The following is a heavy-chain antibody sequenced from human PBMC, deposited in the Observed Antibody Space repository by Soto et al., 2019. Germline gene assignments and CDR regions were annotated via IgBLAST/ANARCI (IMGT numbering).Heavy chain of an antibody. CDR3: ARDAHSSSWYPEYYFDY. V-gene: IGHV1-3*01. Sequence: ASVKVSCKASGYTFTSYAMHWVRQAPGQRLEWMGWINAGNGNTKYSQKFQGRVTITRDTSASTAYMELSSLRSEDTAVYYCARDAHSSSWYPEYYFDYWGQGTLVTVSS. D-gene: IGHD6-13*01. CDR1: GYTFTSYA. CDR2: INAGNGNT. J-gene: IGHJ4*02.